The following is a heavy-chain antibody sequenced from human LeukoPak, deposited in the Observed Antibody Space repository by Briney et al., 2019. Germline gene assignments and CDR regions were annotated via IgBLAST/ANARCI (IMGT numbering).Heavy chain of an antibody. V-gene: IGHV3-23*01. CDR3: AKGRGSGWYVCEN. Sequence: GGSLRLSCAASGFTFSSYSMNWVRQAPGKGLEWVSGITGSGGDTFYADSVKGRFTVSRDNSKNTLYLQMNSLRADDTAVYYCAKGRGSGWYVCENWGQGTLVTVSS. CDR1: GFTFSSYS. CDR2: ITGSGGDT. J-gene: IGHJ4*02. D-gene: IGHD6-19*01.